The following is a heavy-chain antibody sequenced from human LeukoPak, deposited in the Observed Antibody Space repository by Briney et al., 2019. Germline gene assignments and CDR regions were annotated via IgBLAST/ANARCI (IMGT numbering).Heavy chain of an antibody. Sequence: GGSLRLSCAASGFTFNTYALHWVRQAPGKGLEWVAVISYDGGAKYYADSVKGRFTISRDNSKNTVDLQMYSLRAEDTAVYYCARSLGSGWIHLVEYWGQGTLVTVS. CDR1: GFTFNTYA. J-gene: IGHJ4*02. V-gene: IGHV3-30*03. CDR2: ISYDGGAK. D-gene: IGHD6-19*01. CDR3: ARSLGSGWIHLVEY.